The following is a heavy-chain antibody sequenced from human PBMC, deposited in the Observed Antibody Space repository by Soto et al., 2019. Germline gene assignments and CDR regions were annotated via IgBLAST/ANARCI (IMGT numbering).Heavy chain of an antibody. Sequence: QVQVVESGGGVVQPGRSLRLSCAASGFTFSLYGMHWVRQAPGKGLGWVAVISYDGSNQYCVGSVKGRFTISRDNSKNMVFLEMSSVGAEDSGVECCAHEAARGRGSGFDVWGHGTTVTVSS. CDR1: GFTFSLYG. D-gene: IGHD6-25*01. CDR3: AHEAARGRGSGFDV. J-gene: IGHJ6*02. CDR2: ISYDGSNQ. V-gene: IGHV3-30*18.